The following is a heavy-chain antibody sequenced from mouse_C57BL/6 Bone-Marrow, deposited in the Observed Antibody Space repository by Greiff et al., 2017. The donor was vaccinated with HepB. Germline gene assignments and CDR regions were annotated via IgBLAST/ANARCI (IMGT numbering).Heavy chain of an antibody. D-gene: IGHD2-3*01. J-gene: IGHJ3*01. CDR1: GYTFTGYW. V-gene: IGHV1-9*01. Sequence: QVQLQQSGAELMKPGASVKLSCKATGYTFTGYWIEWVKQRPGHGLEWIGEILPGSGSTNYNKKFKGKATFTADTSSNTAYMQLSSLTTEESAIYYWGRTHGWLPFAYWGKGTLVTVST. CDR2: ILPGSGST. CDR3: GRTHGWLPFAY.